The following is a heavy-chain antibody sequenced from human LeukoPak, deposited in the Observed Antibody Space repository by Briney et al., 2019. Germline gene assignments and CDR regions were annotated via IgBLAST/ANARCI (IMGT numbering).Heavy chain of an antibody. D-gene: IGHD4-23*01. CDR2: ISSSGSTI. Sequence: GGSLRLSCAAAGFTFSSYEMNWVRQAPGKGPEWDSYISSSGSTIYYTDSVKGRFTISRDNAKNSLYLQMNSLRAEDTAVYYCARDATVVRWSYYYYYMDVWGKGTTVTISS. CDR3: ARDATVVRWSYYYYYMDV. V-gene: IGHV3-48*03. CDR1: GFTFSSYE. J-gene: IGHJ6*03.